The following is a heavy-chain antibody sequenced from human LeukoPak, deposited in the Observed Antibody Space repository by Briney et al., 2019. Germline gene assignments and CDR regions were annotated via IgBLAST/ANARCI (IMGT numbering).Heavy chain of an antibody. CDR1: GFTFDDYG. Sequence: PGGSLRLSCAASGFTFDDYGMSWVHQAPGKGLEWVSGINWNGGSTGYADSVKGRFTISRDNAKNSLYLQMNSLRAEDTALYYCARVRSGWYTRGEFDYWGQGTLVTVSS. CDR2: INWNGGST. CDR3: ARVRSGWYTRGEFDY. J-gene: IGHJ4*02. D-gene: IGHD6-19*01. V-gene: IGHV3-20*04.